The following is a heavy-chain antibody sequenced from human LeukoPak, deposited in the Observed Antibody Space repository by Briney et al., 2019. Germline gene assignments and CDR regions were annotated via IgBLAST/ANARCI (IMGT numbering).Heavy chain of an antibody. CDR3: AKLGYCSGGTCHSFDS. Sequence: GESLKTSCKGSGYRLPSSWIGWVRQIPGKGLEWMVIIYPVGSDTRHSPSFQGQVTLSADKSNTTAYLPSKRLRVSDTAMYYCAKLGYCSGGTCHSFDSWGQGTLVTVSS. D-gene: IGHD2-15*01. V-gene: IGHV5-51*01. J-gene: IGHJ4*02. CDR1: GYRLPSSW. CDR2: IYPVGSDT.